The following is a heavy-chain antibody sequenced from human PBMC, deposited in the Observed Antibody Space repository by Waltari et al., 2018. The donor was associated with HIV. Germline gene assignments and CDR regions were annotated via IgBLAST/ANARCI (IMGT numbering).Heavy chain of an antibody. CDR1: GGSISSGSYY. CDR2: IYISGST. CDR3: ARGRESEKWDYYYYYGMDV. J-gene: IGHJ6*02. V-gene: IGHV4-61*02. Sequence: QVQLQESGPGLVKPSQTLSLTCTVSGGSISSGSYYWSWIRQPAGKGLEWIGRIYISGSTNYNPSLKSRVTISVDTSKNQFSLKLSSVTAADTAVYYCARGRESEKWDYYYYYGMDVWGQGTTVTVSS. D-gene: IGHD1-26*01.